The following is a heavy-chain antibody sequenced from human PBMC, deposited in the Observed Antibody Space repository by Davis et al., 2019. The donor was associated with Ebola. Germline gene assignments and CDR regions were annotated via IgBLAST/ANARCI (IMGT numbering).Heavy chain of an antibody. V-gene: IGHV3-48*02. CDR1: GFTLSGYS. CDR2: ISSSGSTT. Sequence: GESLKISCAASGFTLSGYSMNWVRQAPGKGLEWVSYISSSGSTTYYADSVKGRFTISRDNATNSLYLQMSSLRDEDTAVYYCARGRLLEWPPTFYGLDVWGKGTTVTVSS. D-gene: IGHD3-3*01. J-gene: IGHJ6*04. CDR3: ARGRLLEWPPTFYGLDV.